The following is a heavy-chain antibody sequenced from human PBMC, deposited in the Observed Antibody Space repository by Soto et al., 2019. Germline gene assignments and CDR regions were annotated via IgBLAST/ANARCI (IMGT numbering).Heavy chain of an antibody. CDR1: GFTFSSYV. J-gene: IGHJ4*02. CDR3: TRDPPYCITTPCSAGGDY. D-gene: IGHD2-2*01. CDR2: ILYDGSNK. V-gene: IGHV3-30-3*01. Sequence: QVQLVESGGGVVQPGRSLRLSCAASGFTFSSYVMHWVRQAPGKGLEWVAVILYDGSNKYYADSVKGRFTISRDNSKNTVYLQMNSLRPEDTAMYYCTRDPPYCITTPCSAGGDYWGQGTLVTVSS.